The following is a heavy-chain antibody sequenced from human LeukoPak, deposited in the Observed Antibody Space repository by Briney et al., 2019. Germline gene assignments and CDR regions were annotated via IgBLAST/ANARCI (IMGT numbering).Heavy chain of an antibody. Sequence: SETLSLTCTVSGDSVSTSSYYWGWIRQPPGKGLEWIGSIYYGGSTYYNPSLKSRVTISVDTSKNQFSLKLNSVTAAGTAVYYCARSRYYDSPSFDPWGQGTLVTVPS. CDR2: IYYGGST. CDR1: GDSVSTSSYY. D-gene: IGHD3-22*01. J-gene: IGHJ5*02. V-gene: IGHV4-39*01. CDR3: ARSRYYDSPSFDP.